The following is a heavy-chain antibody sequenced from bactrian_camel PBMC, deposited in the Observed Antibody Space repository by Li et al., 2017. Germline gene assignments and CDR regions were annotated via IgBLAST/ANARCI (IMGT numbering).Heavy chain of an antibody. D-gene: IGHD1*01. CDR2: MNSDDNI. CDR3: VAGGRGAVCNIQGLIDFGS. Sequence: HVQLVESGGGSVQPGGSLRLACAVSGDLTNIQSMAWFRQAPGKGLEWISSMNSDDNIRYADSVKGRFTISQDNAKNTLDLQMNSLKPEDTGEYYCVAGGRGAVCNIQGLIDFGSWGQGTQVTVS. V-gene: IGHV3S9*01. J-gene: IGHJ6*01. CDR1: GDLTNIQS.